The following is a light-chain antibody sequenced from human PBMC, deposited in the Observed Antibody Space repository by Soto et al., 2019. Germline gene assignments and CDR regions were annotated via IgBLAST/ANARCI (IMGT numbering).Light chain of an antibody. J-gene: IGKJ4*01. V-gene: IGKV3D-20*02. CDR1: QSVSSSY. Sequence: EIVMTQSPATLSVSPGERATLSCRASQSVSSSYLAWYQQKPGQAPRLLIYDASNRATGIPARFSGSGSGTDFTLTISSLEPEDFAVYYCQQRSNWPPFGGGTKVDIK. CDR2: DAS. CDR3: QQRSNWPP.